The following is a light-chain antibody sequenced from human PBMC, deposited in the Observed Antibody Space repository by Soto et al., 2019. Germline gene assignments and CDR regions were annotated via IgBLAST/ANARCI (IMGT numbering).Light chain of an antibody. CDR1: QSISSW. V-gene: IGKV1-5*03. CDR2: KAS. Sequence: DIQMTQSPSTLSASVGDRVTITCRASQSISSWLAWYQQEPGKAPNLLIYKASSLESGVPSRLSGSGSGTEFTLTISSLQPDDVATYYCQQYNSYPLTCGGGTKVEIK. CDR3: QQYNSYPLT. J-gene: IGKJ4*01.